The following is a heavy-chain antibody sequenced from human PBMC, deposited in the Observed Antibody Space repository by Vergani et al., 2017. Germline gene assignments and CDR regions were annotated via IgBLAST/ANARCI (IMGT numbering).Heavy chain of an antibody. CDR1: GGSISSGGYY. V-gene: IGHV4-31*03. J-gene: IGHJ4*02. CDR2: IYNSGTT. CDR3: ARDRRGDCSSTSCLNYFDY. Sequence: QVQLQESGPGLVKPSQTLSLTCTVSGGSISSGGYYWTWIRQPPGKGPEWIGYIYNSGTTNYNPSLKSRVTIAVDTSKNQFSLKLSSVTAADTAVYYCARDRRGDCSSTSCLNYFDYWGQGTLVTVSS. D-gene: IGHD2-2*01.